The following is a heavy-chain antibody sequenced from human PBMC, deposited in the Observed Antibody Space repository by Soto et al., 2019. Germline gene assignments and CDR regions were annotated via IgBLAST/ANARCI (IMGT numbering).Heavy chain of an antibody. CDR2: INPNSGGT. D-gene: IGHD3-9*01. Sequence: PSVKVSCKASGYTFTGYYMHWVRQAPGQGLEWMGWINPNSGGTNYAQKFQGRVTMTRDTSISTAYMELSRLRSDDTAVYYCARDRGLEYYDILTGYYQHDAFDIWGQGTMITVSS. V-gene: IGHV1-2*02. CDR3: ARDRGLEYYDILTGYYQHDAFDI. CDR1: GYTFTGYY. J-gene: IGHJ3*02.